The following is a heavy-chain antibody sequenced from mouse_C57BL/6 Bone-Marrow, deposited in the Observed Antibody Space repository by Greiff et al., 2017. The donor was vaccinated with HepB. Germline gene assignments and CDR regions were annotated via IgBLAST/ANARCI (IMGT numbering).Heavy chain of an antibody. Sequence: EVKLQQSGPELVKPGASVKISCKASGYSFTGYYMNWVKQSPEKSLEWIGEINPSTGGTTYNQKFKAKATLTVDKSSSTAYMQLKSLTSEDSAVYYCARAGTYAMDYWGQGTSVTVSS. CDR3: ARAGTYAMDY. J-gene: IGHJ4*01. V-gene: IGHV1-42*01. D-gene: IGHD3-1*01. CDR1: GYSFTGYY. CDR2: INPSTGGT.